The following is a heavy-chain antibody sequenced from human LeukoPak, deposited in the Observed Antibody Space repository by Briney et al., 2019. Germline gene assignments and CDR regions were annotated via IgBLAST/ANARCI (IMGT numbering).Heavy chain of an antibody. D-gene: IGHD6-19*01. J-gene: IGHJ4*02. CDR3: ARDLYSSGWGYFDY. Sequence: PSETLSLTCTVSGGSISSYYWSWIRQPPGKGLEWVGYIYASGSTNYNPSLKSRVTISLDTSENQFSLKLSSVTAADTAVYYCARDLYSSGWGYFDYWGQGTLVTVSS. CDR1: GGSISSYY. CDR2: IYASGST. V-gene: IGHV4-4*09.